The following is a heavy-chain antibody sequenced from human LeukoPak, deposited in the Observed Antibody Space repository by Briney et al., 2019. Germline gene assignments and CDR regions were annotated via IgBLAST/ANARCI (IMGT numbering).Heavy chain of an antibody. CDR2: INHSGST. Sequence: SETLSLTCAVYGGSFSGYYWSWIRQPPGKGLEWIGEINHSGSTNYNPSLKSRVTISVDTSKNQFSLKLSSVTAADTAVYYCARGGGYSYGYRNWGQGTLATVSS. J-gene: IGHJ4*02. D-gene: IGHD5-18*01. V-gene: IGHV4-34*01. CDR3: ARGGGYSYGYRN. CDR1: GGSFSGYY.